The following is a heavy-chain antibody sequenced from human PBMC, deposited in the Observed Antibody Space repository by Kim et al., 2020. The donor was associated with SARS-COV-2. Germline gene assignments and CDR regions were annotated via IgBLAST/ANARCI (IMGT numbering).Heavy chain of an antibody. V-gene: IGHV3-30*04. CDR2: ISYDGSNK. J-gene: IGHJ3*02. CDR1: GFTFSSYA. D-gene: IGHD2-15*01. Sequence: GGSLRLSCAASGFTFSSYAMHWVRQAPGKGLEWVAVISYDGSNKYYADSVKGRFTISRDNSKNTLYLQMNSLRAEDTAVYYCARDMGCSGGSCSNDAFD. CDR3: ARDMGCSGGSCSNDAFD.